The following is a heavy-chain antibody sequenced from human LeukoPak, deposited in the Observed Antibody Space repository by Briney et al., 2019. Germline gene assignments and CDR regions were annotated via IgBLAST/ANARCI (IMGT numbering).Heavy chain of an antibody. Sequence: ASVKVSCKSSGGAFSNYGITWVRQAPGQGLEWMGGIIPACGRANYAQKFQDRVAITADESTSVVYVELSSLGSEDTAVYFCARGKVHTALIFEYWGQGTLLTVSS. CDR2: IIPACGRA. CDR3: ARGKVHTALIFEY. J-gene: IGHJ4*02. V-gene: IGHV1-69*13. D-gene: IGHD5-18*01. CDR1: GGAFSNYG.